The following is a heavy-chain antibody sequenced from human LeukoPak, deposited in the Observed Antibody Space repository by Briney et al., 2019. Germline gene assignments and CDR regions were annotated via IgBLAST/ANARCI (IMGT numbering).Heavy chain of an antibody. CDR1: GGTFSNYA. V-gene: IGHV1-69*13. J-gene: IGHJ4*02. CDR2: IIPIFGTT. Sequence: GASVKVSCKASGGTFSNYAISWVRQAPGQGPEWMGGIIPIFGTTTYAQKFQGRVTITADESTSTAYMEMNSLRSEDTAVYYCARDWTTYYYDSSGYELDYWGQGTLVTVSS. D-gene: IGHD3-22*01. CDR3: ARDWTTYYYDSSGYELDY.